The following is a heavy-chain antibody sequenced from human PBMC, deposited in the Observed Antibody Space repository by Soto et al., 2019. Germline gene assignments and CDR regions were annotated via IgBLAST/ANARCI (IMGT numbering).Heavy chain of an antibody. CDR3: ARHGDSGYDYWVDAFDI. V-gene: IGHV4-59*08. Sequence: SETLSLTCTVSGGSISSYYWSWIRQPPGKGLEWIGYIYYSGSTNYNPSLKSRVTISVDTSKNQFSLKLSSVTAADTAVYYCARHGDSGYDYWVDAFDIWGQGTMVTVSS. CDR1: GGSISSYY. D-gene: IGHD5-12*01. J-gene: IGHJ3*02. CDR2: IYYSGST.